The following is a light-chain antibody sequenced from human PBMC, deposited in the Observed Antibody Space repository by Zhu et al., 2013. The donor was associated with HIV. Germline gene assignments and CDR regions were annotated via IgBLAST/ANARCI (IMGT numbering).Light chain of an antibody. V-gene: IGKV1-12*01. Sequence: DIQMTQSPSSVSASVGDRVTITCRASQGISRWLAWFQQKPGKVPKLLISKASSLQSGVPSRFSGSGSGTDFTLTISSLQPEDFATYYCQQANSFPLTFGQGTRLEIK. CDR1: QGISRW. CDR2: KAS. J-gene: IGKJ5*01. CDR3: QQANSFPLT.